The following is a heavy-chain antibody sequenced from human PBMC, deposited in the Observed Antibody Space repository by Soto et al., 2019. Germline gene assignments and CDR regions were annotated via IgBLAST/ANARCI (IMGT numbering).Heavy chain of an antibody. CDR2: IYYSGST. J-gene: IGHJ4*02. CDR1: GGSISSYY. V-gene: IGHV4-59*01. CDR3: ARGTSSGGSSHYYFDY. Sequence: PSETLSLTCTVSGGSISSYYWSWIRQPPGKGLEWIGYIYYSGSTNYNPSLRSRVTISVDTSKNQFSLKLSSVTAADTAVYYCARGTSSGGSSHYYFDYWGQGTLGTVS. D-gene: IGHD2-15*01.